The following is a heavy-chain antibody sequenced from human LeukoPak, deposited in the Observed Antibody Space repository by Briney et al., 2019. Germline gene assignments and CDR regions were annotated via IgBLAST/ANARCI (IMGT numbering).Heavy chain of an antibody. D-gene: IGHD4-11*01. CDR2: IRYDGSNK. CDR1: GFIFSSYG. V-gene: IGHV3-30*02. CDR3: ATGTLTTVTTRASFDY. J-gene: IGHJ4*02. Sequence: GGSLRLFCAASGFIFSSYGMHWVRQAPGKGLEWVAFIRYDGSNKYYADSVKGRFTISRDNSKNTLYLQMNSLRAEDTAVYYCATGTLTTVTTRASFDYWGQGTLVTVSS.